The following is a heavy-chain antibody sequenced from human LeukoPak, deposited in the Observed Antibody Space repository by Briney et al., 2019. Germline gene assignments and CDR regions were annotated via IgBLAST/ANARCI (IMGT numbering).Heavy chain of an antibody. CDR2: ININEGP. Sequence: SETLSLTCTVSGGSISSYHWSWIRQPAGKGLKWIGHININEGPKYNPSLRSRVTMSADTSRNQYSLKLSSVTAADTAVYYCARDGNSYGPDFDYWGQGTLVTVSS. J-gene: IGHJ4*02. V-gene: IGHV4-4*07. CDR1: GGSISSYH. D-gene: IGHD5-18*01. CDR3: ARDGNSYGPDFDY.